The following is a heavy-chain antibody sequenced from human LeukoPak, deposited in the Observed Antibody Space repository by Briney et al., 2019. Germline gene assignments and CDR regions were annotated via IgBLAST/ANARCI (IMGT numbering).Heavy chain of an antibody. CDR1: GGSISSYY. J-gene: IGHJ5*02. CDR3: ARQGCSTSCYDWFDP. D-gene: IGHD2-2*01. V-gene: IGHV4-4*07. CDR2: IYTSGST. Sequence: SETLSLTCTVSGGSISSYYWSWIRQPAGKGLEWIGRIYTSGSTNYNPSLKSRVTMSVDTSKNQFSLKLSSVTAADTAVYYCARQGCSTSCYDWFDPWGQGTLVTVSS.